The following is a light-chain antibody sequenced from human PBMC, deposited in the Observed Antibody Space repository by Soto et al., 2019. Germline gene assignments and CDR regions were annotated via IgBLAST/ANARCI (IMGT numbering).Light chain of an antibody. V-gene: IGKV3-11*01. J-gene: IGKJ5*01. CDR2: DAS. Sequence: EIVLTQSPVTLSLSPGERATLSCRAIQSVSTYLAWYQVKPGQAPRVLIYDASRRASGVPARFSGSRSGTDFTLTISSLEPEDFALYYSQQRNTWPPIPFGQGTRLEMK. CDR3: QQRNTWPPIP. CDR1: QSVSTY.